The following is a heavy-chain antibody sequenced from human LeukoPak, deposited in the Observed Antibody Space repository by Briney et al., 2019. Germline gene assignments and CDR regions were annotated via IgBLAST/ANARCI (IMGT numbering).Heavy chain of an antibody. Sequence: SETLSLTCTVSGGSISSYYWSWIRQSPGKGLEWIGYIYYSGSTNYNPSLKSRVTISVDTSKNQFSLKLSSVTAADTAVYYCARRGLDCSGGSCYDDAFDISGQGTMVTVSS. V-gene: IGHV4-59*08. D-gene: IGHD2-15*01. CDR3: ARRGLDCSGGSCYDDAFDI. J-gene: IGHJ3*02. CDR2: IYYSGST. CDR1: GGSISSYY.